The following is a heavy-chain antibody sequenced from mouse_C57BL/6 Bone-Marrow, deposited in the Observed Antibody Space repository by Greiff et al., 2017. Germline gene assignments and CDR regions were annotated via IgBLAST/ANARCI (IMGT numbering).Heavy chain of an antibody. CDR2: ISSGSSTI. CDR1: GFTFSDYG. J-gene: IGHJ2*01. V-gene: IGHV5-17*01. CDR3: ARGNCRFDY. D-gene: IGHD4-1*01. Sequence: EVHLVESGGGLVKPGGSLKLSCAASGFTFSDYGMHWVRQAPEKGLEWVAYISSGSSTIYYADTVKGRFTISRDNAKNTLFLQMTSLRSEDTAMYYCARGNCRFDYWGQGTTLTVSS.